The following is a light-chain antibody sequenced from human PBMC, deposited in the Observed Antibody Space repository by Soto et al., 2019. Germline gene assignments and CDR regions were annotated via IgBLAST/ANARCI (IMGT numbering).Light chain of an antibody. CDR1: SSDVGTYNY. CDR3: SSYAGNNYLYV. J-gene: IGLJ1*01. Sequence: QSALTQPPSASGSPGQSVTISCTGTSSDVGTYNYVSWYQQHPGKAPKLMIYEVNKRPAGVPDRFPGSKSGIMASLTVSGLQAEDEADYYCSSYAGNNYLYVFGTGTKVTVL. CDR2: EVN. V-gene: IGLV2-8*01.